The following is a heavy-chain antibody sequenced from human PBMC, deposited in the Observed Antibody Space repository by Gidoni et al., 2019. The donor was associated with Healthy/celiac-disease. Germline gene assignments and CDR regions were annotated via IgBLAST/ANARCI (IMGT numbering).Heavy chain of an antibody. CDR3: ASDNCVVRGVPCGYYYYGMDV. J-gene: IGHJ6*02. D-gene: IGHD3-10*01. Sequence: QVQLVQSGAEVKKPGSSVKVSCKASGGTFSSYAISWVRQVPGQGLEWMGGIIPIFGTANYAQKFQARVTITADESTSTAYMELSSLRSEDTAMYYCASDNCVVRGVPCGYYYYGMDVWGQGTTVTVSS. CDR2: IIPIFGTA. CDR1: GGTFSSYA. V-gene: IGHV1-69*01.